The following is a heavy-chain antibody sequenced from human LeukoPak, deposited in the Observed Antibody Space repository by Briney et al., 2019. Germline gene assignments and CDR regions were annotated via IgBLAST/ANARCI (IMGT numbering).Heavy chain of an antibody. D-gene: IGHD6-19*01. CDR3: AKDQQWLVQGLGY. CDR1: GFTFSSYG. CDR2: ISYDGSNK. J-gene: IGHJ4*02. Sequence: PGRSLRLSCAASGFTFSSYGMHWVRQAPGKGLEWVAVISYDGSNKYYADSVKGRFTISRDNSKNTLYLQMNSLRAEDTAVYYCAKDQQWLVQGLGYWGQGTLVTVSS. V-gene: IGHV3-30*18.